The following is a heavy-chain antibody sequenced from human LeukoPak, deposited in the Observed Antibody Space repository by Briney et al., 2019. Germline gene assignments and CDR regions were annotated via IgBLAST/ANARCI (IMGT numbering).Heavy chain of an antibody. Sequence: SETLSLTCTVSGGSVGSTSYFWGWIRQPPGKGLEWIGSVYYSGSTYYNPSLKSRITISVDTSRNQFSLKLSSVTAADTAVYYCARRPTGDPKFDYWGQGTLVTVSS. V-gene: IGHV4-39*01. J-gene: IGHJ4*02. CDR3: ARRPTGDPKFDY. CDR1: GGSVGSTSYF. CDR2: VYYSGST. D-gene: IGHD7-27*01.